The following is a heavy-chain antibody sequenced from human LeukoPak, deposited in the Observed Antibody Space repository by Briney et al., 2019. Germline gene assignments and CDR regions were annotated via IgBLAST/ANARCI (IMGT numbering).Heavy chain of an antibody. CDR1: GFTFSSYG. J-gene: IGHJ4*02. V-gene: IGHV3-30*18. CDR2: ISYDGSNK. D-gene: IGHD2-2*01. CDR3: AKDLSIVVVPAPLDY. Sequence: GGSLRLSCAASGFTFSSYGMHWVRQAPGKGLEWVAVISYDGSNKYYADSVKGRFTISRDNSKNTLYLQMNSLRAEDTAVYYCAKDLSIVVVPAPLDYWGQGTLVTVSS.